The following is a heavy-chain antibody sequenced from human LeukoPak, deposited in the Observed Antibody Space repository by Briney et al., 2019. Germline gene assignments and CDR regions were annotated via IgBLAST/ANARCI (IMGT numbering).Heavy chain of an antibody. CDR1: GFTFSSYS. Sequence: GGSLRLSRAASGFTFSSYSMNWVRQAPGKGLEWVSSISSSSSYIYYADSVRGRFTISRDNAKNSLYLQMNSLRAEDTAVYYCARPYSGGWYSSDYWGQGTLVTVSS. D-gene: IGHD6-19*01. CDR2: ISSSSSYI. J-gene: IGHJ4*02. V-gene: IGHV3-21*01. CDR3: ARPYSGGWYSSDY.